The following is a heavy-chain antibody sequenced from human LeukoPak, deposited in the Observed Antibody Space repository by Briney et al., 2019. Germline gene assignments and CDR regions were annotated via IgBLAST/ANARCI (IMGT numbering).Heavy chain of an antibody. Sequence: GGSLRLSCAASGFTFSSYAMSWVRRAPGKGLEWVSAISGSGGSTYYADSVKGRFTISRDNSKNTLYLQMNSLRAEDTAVYYCAKVVGYCSGGSCYSGYYYYGMDVWGQGTTVTVSS. J-gene: IGHJ6*02. CDR2: ISGSGGST. CDR3: AKVVGYCSGGSCYSGYYYYGMDV. V-gene: IGHV3-23*01. D-gene: IGHD2-15*01. CDR1: GFTFSSYA.